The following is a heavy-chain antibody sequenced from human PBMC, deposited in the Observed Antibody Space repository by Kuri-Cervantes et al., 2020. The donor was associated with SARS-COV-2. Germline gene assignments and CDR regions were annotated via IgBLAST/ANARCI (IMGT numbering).Heavy chain of an antibody. CDR2: ISYDGNNK. Sequence: GGSLRLSCAASGFTFSNAWMSWVRQAPGQGLEWVAAISYDGNNKYFADSVRGRFTVSRDNSKNTLYLEMDGLRPEDTAVYYCARDMTFDEYGDYFYYYMDVWGKGTTVTVSS. D-gene: IGHD3-16*01. CDR3: ARDMTFDEYGDYFYYYMDV. CDR1: GFTFSNAW. J-gene: IGHJ6*03. V-gene: IGHV3-30*03.